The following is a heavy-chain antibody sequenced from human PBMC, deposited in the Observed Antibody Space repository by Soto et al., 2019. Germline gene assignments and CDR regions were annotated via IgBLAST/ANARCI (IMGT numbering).Heavy chain of an antibody. V-gene: IGHV3-23*01. D-gene: IGHD6-13*01. Sequence: EVQLLESGGGLVQPGRSLTLSCAASGFTFRSFAISWVRQAPGKGLEWVSTISGPGGVIYYSDSVKGRFTISRDSSRNTVYLQMTGLRADDPAVYYCADDRIEDDGRWYDSYDYWGQGTLVTVSS. CDR2: ISGPGGVI. J-gene: IGHJ4*02. CDR3: ADDRIEDDGRWYDSYDY. CDR1: GFTFRSFA.